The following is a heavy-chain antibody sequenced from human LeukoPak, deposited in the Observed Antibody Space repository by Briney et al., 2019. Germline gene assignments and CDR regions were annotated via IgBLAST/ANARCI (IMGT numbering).Heavy chain of an antibody. Sequence: SETLSLTCTVSGGSVSSYYWSWIRQPPGKGLEWIGYIYYGGSANYNPSLKSRVTISLDTSENQFSLMLTSVTAADTAVYYCARRRGDYHFDYWGQGTLVTVSS. CDR1: GGSVSSYY. D-gene: IGHD4-17*01. J-gene: IGHJ4*02. CDR3: ARRRGDYHFDY. CDR2: IYYGGSA. V-gene: IGHV4-59*08.